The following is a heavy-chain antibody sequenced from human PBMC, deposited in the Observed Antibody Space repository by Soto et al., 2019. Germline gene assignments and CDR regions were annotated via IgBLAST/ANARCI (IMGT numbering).Heavy chain of an antibody. CDR1: GGTFSSYA. Sequence: ASVKVSCKASGGTFSSYAISWVRQAPGQGLEWMGGIIPIFGIANYAQKFQGRVTITADKSTSTAYMELSSLRSEDTAVYYCARGYYESSGYYGYWGQGTLVTVSS. CDR3: ARGYYESSGYYGY. CDR2: IIPIFGIA. V-gene: IGHV1-69*10. J-gene: IGHJ4*02. D-gene: IGHD3-22*01.